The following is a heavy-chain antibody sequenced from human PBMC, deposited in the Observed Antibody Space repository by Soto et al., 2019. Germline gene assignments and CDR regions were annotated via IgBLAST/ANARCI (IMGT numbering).Heavy chain of an antibody. D-gene: IGHD6-19*01. CDR3: ARDAGRSGSLDY. CDR2: IWYDGSNK. J-gene: IGHJ4*02. V-gene: IGHV3-33*01. CDR1: GFTFSSYG. Sequence: QVQLVESGGGVVQPGRSLRLSCAASGFTFSSYGMHWVRQAPGKGLEWVAVIWYDGSNKYYADSVKGRFTISRDNSKNPLDRQMNSLRDEDTAVYYCARDAGRSGSLDYWGQGTLVTVSS.